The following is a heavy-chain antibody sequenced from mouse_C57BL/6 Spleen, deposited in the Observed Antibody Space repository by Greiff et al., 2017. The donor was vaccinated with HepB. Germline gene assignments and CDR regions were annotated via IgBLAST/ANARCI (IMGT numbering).Heavy chain of an antibody. CDR3: ARDDGYYVGGYYYAMDY. CDR2: ISYDGSN. V-gene: IGHV3-6*01. CDR1: GYSITSGYY. J-gene: IGHJ4*01. Sequence: EVQLQESGPGLVKPSQSLSLTCSVTGYSITSGYYWNWIRQFPGNKLEWMGYISYDGSNNYNPSLKNRISITRDTSKNQFFLKLNSVTTEDTATYYCARDDGYYVGGYYYAMDYWGQGTSVTVSS. D-gene: IGHD2-3*01.